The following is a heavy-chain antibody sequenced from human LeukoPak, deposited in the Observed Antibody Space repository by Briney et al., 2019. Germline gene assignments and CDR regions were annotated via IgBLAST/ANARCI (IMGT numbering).Heavy chain of an antibody. V-gene: IGHV3-9*01. CDR2: ISWNSGNI. J-gene: IGHJ6*03. D-gene: IGHD6-13*01. Sequence: GGSLRLSCAASGFTFDDYAMHWVRQAPGKGLEWVSGISWNSGNIVYGDSVKGRFTIYRDNAKNSLYLQMNSLRDEDTALYYCAKGGIHRGYYYYYMDVWGKGTTVTISS. CDR1: GFTFDDYA. CDR3: AKGGIHRGYYYYYMDV.